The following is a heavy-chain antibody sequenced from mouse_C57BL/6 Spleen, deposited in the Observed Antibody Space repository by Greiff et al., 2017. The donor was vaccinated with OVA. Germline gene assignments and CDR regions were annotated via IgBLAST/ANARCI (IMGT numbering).Heavy chain of an antibody. J-gene: IGHJ2*01. CDR3: ARGDEYEDY. D-gene: IGHD2-4*01. Sequence: VQLQQSGPDLVKPGASVKMSCTASGYTFTDYDMSWVQQSPGKSLEWIGYINPDNGGTSYNQKVKGQATLTVNKSSSTPYMELRSLTSEDSAVDYCARGDEYEDYWGQGTTLTVSS. CDR2: INPDNGGT. V-gene: IGHV1-22*01. CDR1: GYTFTDYD.